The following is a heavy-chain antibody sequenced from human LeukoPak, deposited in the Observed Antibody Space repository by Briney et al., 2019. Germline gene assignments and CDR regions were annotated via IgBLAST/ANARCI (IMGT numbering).Heavy chain of an antibody. CDR1: GFTFSSYG. J-gene: IGHJ4*02. CDR3: AREAYYYGSGSDY. CDR2: ISGSGGST. V-gene: IGHV3-23*01. D-gene: IGHD3-10*01. Sequence: GGSLRLSCAASGFTFSSYGMHWVRQAPGKGLEWVSAISGSGGSTYYADSVKGRFTISRDNSKNTLYLQMNSLRAEDTAVYYCAREAYYYGSGSDYWGQGTLVTVSS.